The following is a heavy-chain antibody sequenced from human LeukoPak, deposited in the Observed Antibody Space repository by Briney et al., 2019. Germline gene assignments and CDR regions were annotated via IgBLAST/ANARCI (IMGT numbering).Heavy chain of an antibody. V-gene: IGHV1-24*01. D-gene: IGHD5-12*01. J-gene: IGHJ4*02. CDR3: ATGYPRGGYDVEASQGY. CDR2: FDPEDGET. Sequence: ASVKVSCKVSGYTLTDLSMHWVRQAPGKGLEWMGGFDPEDGETIYAQKFQGRVTMTEDTSTDTAYMELSSLRSEDTAVYYCATGYPRGGYDVEASQGYWGQGTLVTVSS. CDR1: GYTLTDLS.